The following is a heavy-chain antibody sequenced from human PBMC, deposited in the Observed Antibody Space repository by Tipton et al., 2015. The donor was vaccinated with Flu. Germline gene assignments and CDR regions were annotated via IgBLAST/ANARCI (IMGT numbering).Heavy chain of an antibody. CDR2: IYTNANT. J-gene: IGHJ3*02. CDR1: GGSITRGSYY. Sequence: TLSLTCTVSGGSITRGSYYCNWIRQAAGKGLEWIGRIYTNANTNYKPSLRSRVTISIDRSKNQFSLSLSSVTAADTAMYYCARGDYGDYDHEAEGFDIWGQGTLVTVSA. CDR3: ARGDYGDYDHEAEGFDI. V-gene: IGHV4-61*02. D-gene: IGHD4-17*01.